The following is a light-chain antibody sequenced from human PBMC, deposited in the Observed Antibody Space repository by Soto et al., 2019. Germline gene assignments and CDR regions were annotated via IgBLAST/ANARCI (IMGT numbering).Light chain of an antibody. Sequence: DIRMTQYPSTLSASVGDRVTITCRASQSISKWLAWHQQKPGKAPKLLIYDASSLQSGVPSRFSGSGSGTEFTLTISSLQPDDFATYYCQQYDNYPLTFGGGTKVDIK. CDR2: DAS. CDR3: QQYDNYPLT. J-gene: IGKJ4*01. CDR1: QSISKW. V-gene: IGKV1-5*01.